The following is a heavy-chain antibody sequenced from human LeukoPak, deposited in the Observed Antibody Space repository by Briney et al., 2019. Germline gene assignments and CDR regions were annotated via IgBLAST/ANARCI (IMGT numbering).Heavy chain of an antibody. CDR3: AKGLRWFGDFYFNFFDY. J-gene: IGHJ4*02. Sequence: GGSLRLSCAASGFTFSSYVMHWVRQAPGKGLEWVAFISYDGGKRFFGESVKGRFTIARDNSENTVSLQMNTLKTEDTAVYYCAKGLRWFGDFYFNFFDYWGQGILVTVSS. D-gene: IGHD3-10*01. V-gene: IGHV3-30*18. CDR2: ISYDGGKR. CDR1: GFTFSSYV.